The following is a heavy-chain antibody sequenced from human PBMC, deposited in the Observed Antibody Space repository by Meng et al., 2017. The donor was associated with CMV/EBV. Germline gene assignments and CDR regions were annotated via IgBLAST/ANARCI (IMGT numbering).Heavy chain of an antibody. CDR2: INHSGST. CDR1: GGSFSGYY. CDR3: ARELRFLESTGWYYYGMDV. J-gene: IGHJ6*02. V-gene: IGHV4-34*01. D-gene: IGHD3-3*01. Sequence: SETLSLTCAVYGGSFSGYYWSSIRQPPGKGLEWLGEINHSGSTNYNPSLKSRVTISVDTSKNQFSLKLSSVTAADAAVYYCARELRFLESTGWYYYGMDVWGQGTTVTVSS.